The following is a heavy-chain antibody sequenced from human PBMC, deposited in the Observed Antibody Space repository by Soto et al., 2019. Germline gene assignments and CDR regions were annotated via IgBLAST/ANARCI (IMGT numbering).Heavy chain of an antibody. D-gene: IGHD2-15*01. CDR3: AKARLYCSCGSCPPYWYFDL. CDR1: GFTFSSYA. Sequence: VQLLESGGGLVQPGGSLRLSCAASGFTFSSYAMSWVRQAPGKGLEWVSAISGSGGSTYYADSVKGRFTISRDNSKNTLYLQMNSLRAEDTAVYYCAKARLYCSCGSCPPYWYFDLWGRGTLVTVSS. J-gene: IGHJ2*01. V-gene: IGHV3-23*01. CDR2: ISGSGGST.